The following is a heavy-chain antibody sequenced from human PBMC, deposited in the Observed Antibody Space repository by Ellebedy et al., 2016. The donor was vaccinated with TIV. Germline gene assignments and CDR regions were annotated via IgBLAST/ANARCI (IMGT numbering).Heavy chain of an antibody. D-gene: IGHD3-10*01. J-gene: IGHJ5*02. V-gene: IGHV4-39*01. CDR2: IYYTGST. CDR1: GDSISRSSYY. Sequence: SETLSLTCTVSGDSISRSSYYWGWIRQPPGKGLEWIGSIYYTGSTDYSPSLKSRVAISADTSKNQFSLRLSSVTAADTAVYYCARWFGELLYVRWFDPWGQGTLVTASS. CDR3: ARWFGELLYVRWFDP.